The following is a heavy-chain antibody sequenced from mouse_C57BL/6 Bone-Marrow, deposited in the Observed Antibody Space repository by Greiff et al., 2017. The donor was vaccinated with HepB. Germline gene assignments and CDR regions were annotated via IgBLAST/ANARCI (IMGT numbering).Heavy chain of an antibody. V-gene: IGHV1-76*01. J-gene: IGHJ4*01. D-gene: IGHD1-1*01. CDR1: GYTFTDYY. CDR2: IYPGSGNT. CDR3: ARRESRGSSYEAMDY. Sequence: VKLQESGAELVRPGASVKLSCKASGYTFTDYYINWVKQRPGQGLEWIARIYPGSGNTYYNEKFKGKATLTAEKSSITAYMQLSSLTSEDSAVYFCARRESRGSSYEAMDYWGQGTSVTVSS.